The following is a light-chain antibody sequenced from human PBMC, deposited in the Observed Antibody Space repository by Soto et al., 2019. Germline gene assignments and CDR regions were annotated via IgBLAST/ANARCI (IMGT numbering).Light chain of an antibody. Sequence: EIVMTQSPATLSVSPGDRVTLSCRASQSISSNLAWYQQKPGQAPRLLMFRTSSRATGFPARFSGSGSGTEFNLTISSLQSEDFGVYYCQQYNNWPRATFGGGTKVEIK. CDR1: QSISSN. CDR3: QQYNNWPRAT. J-gene: IGKJ4*01. V-gene: IGKV3-15*01. CDR2: RTS.